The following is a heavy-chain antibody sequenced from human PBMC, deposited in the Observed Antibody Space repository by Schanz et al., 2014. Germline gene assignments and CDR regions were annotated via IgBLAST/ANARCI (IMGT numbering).Heavy chain of an antibody. CDR2: INLSGGST. J-gene: IGHJ4*02. D-gene: IGHD5-12*01. CDR3: ARAFGGYDPAGALDY. V-gene: IGHV1-46*01. Sequence: QVQLVQSGAEVKKPGASVKVSCKASGYTFTSYSMHWVRQAPGQGLEWMGIINLSGGSTNNAQKFQGRRTMTRDTSTSTVYMELSSLRSEDTAVYYCARAFGGYDPAGALDYWGQGTLXTVSS. CDR1: GYTFTSYS.